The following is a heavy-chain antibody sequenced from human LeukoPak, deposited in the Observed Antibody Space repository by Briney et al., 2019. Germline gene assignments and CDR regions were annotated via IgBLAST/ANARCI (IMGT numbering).Heavy chain of an antibody. CDR3: ARDLRYILTGYSANVPDAFDI. CDR2: INTNTGNP. CDR1: GYTFTSYA. D-gene: IGHD3-9*01. V-gene: IGHV7-4-1*02. Sequence: ASVKVSCKASGYTFTSYAMNWVRQAPGQGLEWMGWINTNTGNPTYAQGFTGRFVFSLDTSVSTAYLQISSLKAEDTAVYYCARDLRYILTGYSANVPDAFDIWGQGTMVTVSS. J-gene: IGHJ3*02.